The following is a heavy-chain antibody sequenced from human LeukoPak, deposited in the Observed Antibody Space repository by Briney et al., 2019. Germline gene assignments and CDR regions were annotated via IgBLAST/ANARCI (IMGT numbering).Heavy chain of an antibody. D-gene: IGHD6-13*01. J-gene: IGHJ5*02. CDR3: ARGPSGSWYPSWFDP. CDR2: INHSGST. Sequence: SETLSLTCAVYGGSFSGYYWSWIRQPPGKGLEWIGEINHSGSTNYNPSLKSRVTISVDTSKNQFSPKLSSVTAADTAVYYCARGPSGSWYPSWFDPWGQGTLVTVSS. CDR1: GGSFSGYY. V-gene: IGHV4-34*01.